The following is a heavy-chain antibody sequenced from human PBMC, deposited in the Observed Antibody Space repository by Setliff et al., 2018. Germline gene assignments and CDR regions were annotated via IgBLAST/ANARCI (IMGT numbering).Heavy chain of an antibody. CDR2: VKSNTDGGAI. CDR1: GFTFSKAW. V-gene: IGHV3-15*07. CDR3: TTSISEDYDYGENEGVYYYYYYMDV. Sequence: GGSLRLSCAVSGFTFSKAWMHWVRQAPGKGLEWVGRVKSNTDGGAIDYAAPVKGRFTISRDDSKNTVFLQMNSLKTEDTAVYYCTTSISEDYDYGENEGVYYYYYYMDVWGKGTTVTVSS. D-gene: IGHD4-17*01. J-gene: IGHJ6*03.